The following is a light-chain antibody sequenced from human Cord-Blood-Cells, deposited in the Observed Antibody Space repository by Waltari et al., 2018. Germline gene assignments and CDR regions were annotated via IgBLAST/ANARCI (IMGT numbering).Light chain of an antibody. CDR1: SSNIGAGYD. J-gene: IGLJ1*01. CDR3: QSYDSSHNYV. Sequence: QSVLTQPPSVSGAPGPRVTISCPGSSSNIGAGYDVHWYQQLPGTAPKLLIYGNSNRPSGVPDRFSGSKSGTSASLAITGLQAEDEADYYCQSYDSSHNYVFGTGTKVTVL. CDR2: GNS. V-gene: IGLV1-40*01.